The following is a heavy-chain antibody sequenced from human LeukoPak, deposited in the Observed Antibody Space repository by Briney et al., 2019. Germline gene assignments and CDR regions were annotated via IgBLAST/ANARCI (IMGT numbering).Heavy chain of an antibody. V-gene: IGHV1-18*04. J-gene: IGHJ5*02. Sequence: ASVKVSRKASGYTFTSYGISWVRQAPGQGLEWMGWISAYNGNTNYAQKLQGRVTMTTDTSTSTAYMELRSLRSGDTAVYYCARSDYLNWFDPWGQGTLVTVSS. D-gene: IGHD3-16*01. CDR1: GYTFTSYG. CDR2: ISAYNGNT. CDR3: ARSDYLNWFDP.